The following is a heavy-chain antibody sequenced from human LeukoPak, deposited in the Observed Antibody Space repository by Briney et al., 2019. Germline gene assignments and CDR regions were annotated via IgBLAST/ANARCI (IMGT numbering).Heavy chain of an antibody. CDR2: IIPILGIA. V-gene: IGHV1-69*04. J-gene: IGHJ4*02. Sequence: SVKVSCKASGGTFSSYAISWVRQAPGQGLEWMGKIIPILGIANYAQKFQGRVTITADKYTSTAYMELSSLRSEDTAVYYCARLSDYGGKVDYWGQGTLVTVSS. D-gene: IGHD4-23*01. CDR3: ARLSDYGGKVDY. CDR1: GGTFSSYA.